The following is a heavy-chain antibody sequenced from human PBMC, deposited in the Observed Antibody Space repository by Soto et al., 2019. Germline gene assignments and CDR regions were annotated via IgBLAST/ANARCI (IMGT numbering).Heavy chain of an antibody. CDR3: ARDLGSSSWYGRGYYYGMDA. CDR1: GDSVSSNSAA. V-gene: IGHV6-1*01. Sequence: SQTLSLTCAISGDSVSSNSAAWNWIRQSPSRGLEWLGRTYYRSKWYNDYAVSVKSRITINPDTSKNQFSLQLNSVTPEDTAVYYCARDLGSSSWYGRGYYYGMDAWGQGTTVTVSS. J-gene: IGHJ6*02. CDR2: TYYRSKWYN. D-gene: IGHD6-13*01.